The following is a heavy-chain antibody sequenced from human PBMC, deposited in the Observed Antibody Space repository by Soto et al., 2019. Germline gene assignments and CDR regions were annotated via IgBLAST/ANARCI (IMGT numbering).Heavy chain of an antibody. CDR2: ISRDGTTT. CDR3: VRGVGASSGAFDV. CDR1: GLPFSSFW. J-gene: IGHJ3*01. D-gene: IGHD1-26*01. Sequence: DVQLVESGGGLIKPGGSLRLSCAASGLPFSSFWMHWVRQAPGKGLGWVARISRDGTTTTYADAVKGRFTSSRDNAKNTQFLLMTNVTTDDTAVYYCVRGVGASSGAFDVWGQGTMVTVSS. V-gene: IGHV3-74*01.